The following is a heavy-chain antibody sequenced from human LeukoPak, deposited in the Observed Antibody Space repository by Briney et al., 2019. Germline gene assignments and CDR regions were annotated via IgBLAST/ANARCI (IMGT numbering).Heavy chain of an antibody. J-gene: IGHJ4*02. CDR3: ARDPDLYSTGWFYFDF. CDR2: INQDGSAN. CDR1: GFTFRGYW. V-gene: IGHV3-7*03. Sequence: PGGSLRLSCAASGFTFRGYWMTWVRQPPGKGLEWVANINQDGSANFYVDSVKGRFTISRDNDKNSLYLQVNSLRAEDTAVYYCARDPDLYSTGWFYFDFWGQGTLVTVSS. D-gene: IGHD6-19*01.